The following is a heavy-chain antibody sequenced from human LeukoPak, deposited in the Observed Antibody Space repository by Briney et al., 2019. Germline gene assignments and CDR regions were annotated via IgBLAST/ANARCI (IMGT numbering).Heavy chain of an antibody. V-gene: IGHV1-69*01. CDR3: ASGSRWVPALPDY. CDR1: GGTFSSYA. J-gene: IGHJ4*02. D-gene: IGHD2-2*01. Sequence: GSSVKVSCTASGGTFSSYAISWVRQAPGQGLEWMGGIIPIFGTANYAQKFQGRVTITADESTSTAYMELSSLRSEDTAVYYCASGSRWVPALPDYWGQGTLVTVSS. CDR2: IIPIFGTA.